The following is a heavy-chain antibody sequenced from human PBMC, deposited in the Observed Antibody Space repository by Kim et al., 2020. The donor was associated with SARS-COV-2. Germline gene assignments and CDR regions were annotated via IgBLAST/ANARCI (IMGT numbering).Heavy chain of an antibody. CDR2: ITNSSSFI. CDR1: GLTFSSSS. CDR3: TSDGAYDILNVSYYYY. V-gene: IGHV3-21*01. D-gene: IGHD3-9*01. Sequence: GGSLRLSCVASGLTFSSSSMNWVRQAPGKGLEWVSSITNSSSFIYYADSVKGRFTISRDNAKNSLHLQMNTLRADDTADYYSTSDGAYDILNVSYYYY. J-gene: IGHJ6*01.